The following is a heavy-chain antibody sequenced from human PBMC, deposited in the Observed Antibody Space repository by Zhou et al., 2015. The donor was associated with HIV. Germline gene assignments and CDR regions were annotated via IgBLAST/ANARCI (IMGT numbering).Heavy chain of an antibody. Sequence: QVQLVQSGAEVKKPGSSVKVSCKASGGTFSSYAISWVRQAPGQGLEWMGGIIPIFGTANYAQKFQGRVTITADESTSTAYMELSSLRSEDTAVYYCARGGEGWGNPIETYYYYYYMDVWGKGTTVTVSS. J-gene: IGHJ6*03. D-gene: IGHD7-27*01. V-gene: IGHV1-69*01. CDR1: GGTFSSYA. CDR2: IIPIFGTA. CDR3: ARGGEGWGNPIETYYYYYYMDV.